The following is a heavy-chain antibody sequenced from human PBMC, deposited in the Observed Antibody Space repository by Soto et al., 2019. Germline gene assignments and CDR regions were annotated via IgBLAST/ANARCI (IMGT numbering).Heavy chain of an antibody. CDR2: IYPGDSDT. V-gene: IGHV5-51*01. CDR1: GYSFTSYW. CDR3: ARGRDYDYVLGSYRYDY. J-gene: IGHJ4*02. Sequence: GESLKISCKGSGYSFTSYWIGWVRQMPGKGLEWMGIIYPGDSDTRYSPSFQGQVTISADKSISTAYLQWSSLKASDTAMYYCARGRDYDYVLGSYRYDYWGQGTLVTVSS. D-gene: IGHD3-16*02.